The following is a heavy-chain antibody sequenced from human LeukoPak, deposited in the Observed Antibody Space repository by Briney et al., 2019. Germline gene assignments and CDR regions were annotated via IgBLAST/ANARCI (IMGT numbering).Heavy chain of an antibody. D-gene: IGHD5-12*01. V-gene: IGHV4-39*07. CDR3: ARGYEQPVPFYYYMDV. J-gene: IGHJ6*03. CDR1: GVSISSSNSY. Sequence: SETLSLTCTVSGVSISSSNSYWGWIRQPPGKGLEWIGEINHSGSTNYNPSLKSRVTISVDTSKNQFSLKLSSVTAADTAVYYCARGYEQPVPFYYYMDVWGKGTTVTISS. CDR2: INHSGST.